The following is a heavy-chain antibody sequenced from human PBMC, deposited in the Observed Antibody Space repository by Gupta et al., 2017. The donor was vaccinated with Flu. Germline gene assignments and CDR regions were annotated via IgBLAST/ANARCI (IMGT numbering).Heavy chain of an antibody. D-gene: IGHD1-26*01. Sequence: EVKKPGSSVKVSCKASGGTFSSYAISWVRQAPGQGLEWMGGIIPIFGTANYAQKFQGRVTITADESTSTAYMELSSLRSEDTAVYYGARDGGSYFRVNNPGSGKYFQHWGQGTLVTVSS. J-gene: IGHJ1*01. CDR2: IIPIFGTA. V-gene: IGHV1-69*01. CDR3: ARDGGSYFRVNNPGSGKYFQH. CDR1: GGTFSSYA.